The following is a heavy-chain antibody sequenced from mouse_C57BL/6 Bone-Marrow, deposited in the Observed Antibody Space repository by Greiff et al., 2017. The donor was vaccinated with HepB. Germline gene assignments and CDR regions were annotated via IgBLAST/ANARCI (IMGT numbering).Heavy chain of an antibody. Sequence: QVQLKESGPGLVQPSQSLSITCTVSGFSLTSYGVHWVRQSPGKGLEWLGVIWSGGSTDYNAAFISRLSISKDNSKSQVFFKMNSLQADDTAIYYCARKGPYDYDGGFAYWGQGTLVTVSA. CDR2: IWSGGST. V-gene: IGHV2-2*01. J-gene: IGHJ3*01. CDR1: GFSLTSYG. CDR3: ARKGPYDYDGGFAY. D-gene: IGHD2-4*01.